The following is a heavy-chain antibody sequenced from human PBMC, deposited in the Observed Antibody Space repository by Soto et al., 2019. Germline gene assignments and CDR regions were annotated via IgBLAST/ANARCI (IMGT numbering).Heavy chain of an antibody. J-gene: IGHJ4*02. D-gene: IGHD2-15*01. V-gene: IGHV3-23*01. Sequence: EVQLLESGGGLVQPGGSLRLSCAASGFTFSSYAMSWVRQAPGKGLEWVSAISGSGGSTYYADSVKGRFTISRDNSKNPLYLQMNSLRAEDTAVYYCASRGFCSGSSCSEGDYWGQGTLVTVSS. CDR1: GFTFSSYA. CDR2: ISGSGGST. CDR3: ASRGFCSGSSCSEGDY.